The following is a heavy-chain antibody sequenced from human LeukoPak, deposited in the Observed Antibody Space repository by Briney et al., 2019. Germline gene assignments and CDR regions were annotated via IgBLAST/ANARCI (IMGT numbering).Heavy chain of an antibody. Sequence: SETLSLTCTVSVGSISSYYWSWIRQPPGKGLEWIGYIYYSGSTNYNPSLKSRVTISVDTSKNQFSLKLSSVTAADTAVYDCARGSSWELPHFDYWGQGTLVTVSS. CDR1: VGSISSYY. D-gene: IGHD1-26*01. CDR3: ARGSSWELPHFDY. J-gene: IGHJ4*02. V-gene: IGHV4-59*01. CDR2: IYYSGST.